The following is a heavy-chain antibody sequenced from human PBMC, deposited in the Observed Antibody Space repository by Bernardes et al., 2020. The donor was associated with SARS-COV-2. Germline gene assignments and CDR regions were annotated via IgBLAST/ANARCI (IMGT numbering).Heavy chain of an antibody. CDR3: ARGSGNYYFDH. CDR1: GITFSHYW. Sequence: GGSLRLSCAASGITFSHYWMHWVRQTPGKGLEWVSRIGGDGSDITYADSVKGRFTISRDSAKHTVSLQMNSLRAEDTAIYFCARGSGNYYFDHWGQGILVTVSS. CDR2: IGGDGSDI. D-gene: IGHD3-3*01. J-gene: IGHJ4*02. V-gene: IGHV3-74*01.